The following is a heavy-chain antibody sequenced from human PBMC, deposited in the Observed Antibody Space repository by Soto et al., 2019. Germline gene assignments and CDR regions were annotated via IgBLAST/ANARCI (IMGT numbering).Heavy chain of an antibody. CDR1: GFTFTTSA. V-gene: IGHV3-23*01. CDR2: IHIPGGRA. CDR3: GGHWYNY. Sequence: GGSLRLSCAASGFTFTTSAISWARQAPGKGLEWISLIHIPGGRATYADSVRGRFTISIDNSENTVFLQMNSLRAEDTAIYYCGGHWYNYWGQGTLVTVSS. J-gene: IGHJ4*02. D-gene: IGHD1-20*01.